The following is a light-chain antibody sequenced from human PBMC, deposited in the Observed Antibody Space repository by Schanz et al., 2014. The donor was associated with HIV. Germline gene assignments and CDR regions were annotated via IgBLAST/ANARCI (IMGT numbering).Light chain of an antibody. CDR3: ASWDDSLNGWV. CDR1: RSNLGTNT. J-gene: IGLJ3*02. V-gene: IGLV1-44*01. CDR2: NDH. Sequence: QSVLTQPPSASGTPGQRVTISCSGSRSNLGTNTVSWYQQLPGTAPRLLLYNDHFRPSGVPGRFSGSNSGSSASLAISGLQSEDEGDYYCASWDDSLNGWVFGGGTKLTVL.